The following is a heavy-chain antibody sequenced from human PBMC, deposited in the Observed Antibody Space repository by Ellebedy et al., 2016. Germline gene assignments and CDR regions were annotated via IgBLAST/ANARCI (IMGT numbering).Heavy chain of an antibody. V-gene: IGHV3-9*01. CDR1: GFTFDDYA. CDR2: ITWNSDRV. D-gene: IGHD3-3*01. Sequence: SLKISXAASGFTFDDYAMHWVRRVPGKGLEWVSGITWNSDRVAYADSVKGRFTISRDNAKKSLYLQMNSLRPADTALYYCAKDLERGLEWSQSAFDYWGQGTLVTVSS. CDR3: AKDLERGLEWSQSAFDY. J-gene: IGHJ4*02.